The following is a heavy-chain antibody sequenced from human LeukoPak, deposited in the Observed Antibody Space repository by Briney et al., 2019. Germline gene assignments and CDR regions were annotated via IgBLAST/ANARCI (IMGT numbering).Heavy chain of an antibody. CDR1: GFTFSSYW. CDR2: INSDGSSI. V-gene: IGHV3-74*03. D-gene: IGHD5-12*01. CDR3: AREGRVSGYDFDC. Sequence: GGSLRLSCAASGFTFSSYWMHWVRQAPGKGLVWVSRINSDGSSITYADPVKGRFTISRNNAKNTLYLQMNSLRVEDTAVYYCAREGRVSGYDFDCWGQGTLVTVSS. J-gene: IGHJ4*02.